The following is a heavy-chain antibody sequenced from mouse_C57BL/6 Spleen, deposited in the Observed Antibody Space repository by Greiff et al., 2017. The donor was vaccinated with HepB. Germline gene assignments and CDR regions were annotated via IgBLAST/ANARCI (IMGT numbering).Heavy chain of an antibody. CDR2: IDPETGGT. CDR3: TREDGYGFAY. J-gene: IGHJ3*01. CDR1: GYTFTDYE. Sequence: VQLQQSGAELVRPGASVTLSCKASGYTFTDYEMHWVKQTPVHGLEWIGAIDPETGGTAYNQKFKGKAILTADKSSSTAYMERRSLTSEDSAVYYCTREDGYGFAYWGQGTLVTVSA. V-gene: IGHV1-15*01. D-gene: IGHD2-2*01.